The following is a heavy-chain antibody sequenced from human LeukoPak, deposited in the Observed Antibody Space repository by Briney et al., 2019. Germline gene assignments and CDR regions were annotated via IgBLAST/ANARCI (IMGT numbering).Heavy chain of an antibody. CDR1: GFTFSSYG. J-gene: IGHJ3*02. CDR2: IRYDGSNK. V-gene: IGHV3-30*02. CDR3: ARDGGAAYDILTGQVDAFDI. D-gene: IGHD3-9*01. Sequence: PGGSLRLSCAASGFTFSSYGMHWVRQAPGKGLEWVAFIRYDGSNKYYADSVKGRFTISRDNSKNTLYLQMNSLRAEDTAVYYCARDGGAAYDILTGQVDAFDIWGQGTMVTVSS.